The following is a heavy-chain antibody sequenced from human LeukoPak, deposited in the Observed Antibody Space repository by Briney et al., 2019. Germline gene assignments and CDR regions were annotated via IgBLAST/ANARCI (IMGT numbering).Heavy chain of an antibody. D-gene: IGHD6-6*01. V-gene: IGHV4-31*03. Sequence: PQTLSLTCTVSGGSISSGGSYWSWIRQHPGKGLEWIGYIYYSGSTYYNPSLKSRVTISVDTSKNQFSLKLSSVTAADTAVYYCARWSGSVTARNYYYYMDVWGEGTTVTVSS. CDR2: IYYSGST. CDR1: GGSISSGGSY. J-gene: IGHJ6*03. CDR3: ARWSGSVTARNYYYYMDV.